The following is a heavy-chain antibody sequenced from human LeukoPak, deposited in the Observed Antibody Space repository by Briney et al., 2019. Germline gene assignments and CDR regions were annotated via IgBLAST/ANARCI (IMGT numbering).Heavy chain of an antibody. CDR2: ISGSGDTT. J-gene: IGHJ4*02. CDR3: ARGGLVLPAAIVGY. Sequence: GGSLTLSCTASGFTFSSYAMSWVRQAPGKGLEWVSVISGSGDTTYYAESVKGRFTSSRDSSKNTLYLKMNSLRAEETAVYYCARGGLVLPAAIVGYWGEGTLVTVSS. CDR1: GFTFSSYA. V-gene: IGHV3-23*01. D-gene: IGHD2-2*01.